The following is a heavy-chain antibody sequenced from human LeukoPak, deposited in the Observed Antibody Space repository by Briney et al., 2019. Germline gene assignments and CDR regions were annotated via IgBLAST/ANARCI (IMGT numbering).Heavy chain of an antibody. Sequence: GGSLRLSCAASGFTFSSYGMHWVRQALGKGLEWVAVIWYDGSNKYYADSVKGRFTISRDNSKNTLFLQMNSLRAEDTAVYYCARGVYRSSSSFDYWGQGTLVTVSS. CDR2: IWYDGSNK. CDR1: GFTFSSYG. D-gene: IGHD6-13*01. J-gene: IGHJ4*02. CDR3: ARGVYRSSSSFDY. V-gene: IGHV3-33*01.